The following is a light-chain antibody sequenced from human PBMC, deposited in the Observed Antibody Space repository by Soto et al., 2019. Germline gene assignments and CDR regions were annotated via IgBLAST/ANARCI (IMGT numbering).Light chain of an antibody. V-gene: IGLV2-14*01. CDR1: SSDVGAYTY. J-gene: IGLJ2*01. Sequence: QSALTQPASVSGSPGQSITISCTGTSSDVGAYTYVSWYQQHPGKAPKLMIFEVSDRPSGVSNRFSGSKSGNTASLTISGLQAEDEADYYRSSYTTSNTLVFGGGTKVTVL. CDR3: SSYTTSNTLV. CDR2: EVS.